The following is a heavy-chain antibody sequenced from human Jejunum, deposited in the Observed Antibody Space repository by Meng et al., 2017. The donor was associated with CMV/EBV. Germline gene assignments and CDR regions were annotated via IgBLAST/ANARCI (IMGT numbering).Heavy chain of an antibody. J-gene: IGHJ4*02. CDR2: ISGSGATT. CDR3: ARENDYRNYFDQ. D-gene: IGHD4-11*01. Sequence: AASGFTFSTYAMSWVRQAPGKGLEWVSGISGSGATTNYADSVRGRFIISTDNSKNTLYLQMNSLRAEDTAVYYCARENDYRNYFDQWGQGTLVTVSS. V-gene: IGHV3-23*01. CDR1: GFTFSTYA.